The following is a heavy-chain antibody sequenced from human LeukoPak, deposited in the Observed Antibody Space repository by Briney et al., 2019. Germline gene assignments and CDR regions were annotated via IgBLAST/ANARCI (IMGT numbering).Heavy chain of an antibody. J-gene: IGHJ4*02. D-gene: IGHD6-13*01. Sequence: GGSLRLSCAASGITFSSYAMSWVRQTPGKGLEWVSGISGNGGATYYADSVKGRFTISRDNSKNTLYLQMSSLRAEDTAVYYCAKSFGYSRSWFDYWGQGTLVTVSS. CDR1: GITFSSYA. CDR3: AKSFGYSRSWFDY. V-gene: IGHV3-23*01. CDR2: ISGNGGAT.